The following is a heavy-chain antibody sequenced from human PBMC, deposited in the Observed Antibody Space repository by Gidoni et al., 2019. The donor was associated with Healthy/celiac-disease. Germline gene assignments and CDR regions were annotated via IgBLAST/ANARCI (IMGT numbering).Heavy chain of an antibody. V-gene: IGHV1-2*02. J-gene: IGHJ3*02. CDR2: INPNSGGT. Sequence: QVQLVQSGAEVKKPGASVKVSCKASGYTFTGHYMHWVRQAPGQGLEWMGWINPNSGGTNYAQKFQGRVTMTRDTSISTAYMELSRLRSDDTAVYYCARDPNYYDSSGLGAFDIWGQGTMVTVSS. D-gene: IGHD3-22*01. CDR1: GYTFTGHY. CDR3: ARDPNYYDSSGLGAFDI.